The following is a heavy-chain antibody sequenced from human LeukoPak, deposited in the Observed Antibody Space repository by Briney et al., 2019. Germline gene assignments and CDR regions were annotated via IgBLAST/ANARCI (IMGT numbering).Heavy chain of an antibody. V-gene: IGHV4-39*01. CDR1: GGSISSSTYY. Sequence: SETLSLTCNVSGGSISSSTYYWGWIRQPPGKGLEWIGNIYYSGSTYYNPSLKSRLTISVDTSQGQFSLRLSSVTAADTGLYYCTRGSYDVLTGYSTLGEYWGQGALVTVSS. CDR3: TRGSYDVLTGYSTLGEY. D-gene: IGHD3-9*01. J-gene: IGHJ4*02. CDR2: IYYSGST.